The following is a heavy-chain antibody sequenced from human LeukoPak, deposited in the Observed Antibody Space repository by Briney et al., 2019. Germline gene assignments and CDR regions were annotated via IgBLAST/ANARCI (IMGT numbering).Heavy chain of an antibody. D-gene: IGHD1-7*01. CDR3: AKDQGTESSYYYGMDV. CDR2: ISYDGSNK. V-gene: IGHV3-30*18. Sequence: GRSLRLSCAASGFTSSSYGMHWVRQVPGKGLEWVAVISYDGSNKYYADSVKGRFTISRDNSKNTLYLQMNSLRAEDTAVYYCAKDQGTESSYYYGMDVWGKGTTVTVSS. CDR1: GFTSSSYG. J-gene: IGHJ6*04.